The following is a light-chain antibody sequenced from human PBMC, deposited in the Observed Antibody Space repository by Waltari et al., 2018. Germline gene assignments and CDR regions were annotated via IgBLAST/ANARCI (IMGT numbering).Light chain of an antibody. V-gene: IGKV3-15*01. CDR2: GAS. J-gene: IGKJ2*01. CDR1: QSISRN. CDR3: QQYNNWRT. Sequence: EILMTQSPPTLSVLPGERATLSCRASQSISRNLAWYQQKPGQAPRLLINGASTRATGIPARFSGSGSGTEFTLTISSLQSEDFAVYYCQQYNNWRTFGQGTKLEIK.